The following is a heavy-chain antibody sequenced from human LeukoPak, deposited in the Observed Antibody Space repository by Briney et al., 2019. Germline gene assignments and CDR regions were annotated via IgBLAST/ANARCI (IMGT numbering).Heavy chain of an antibody. V-gene: IGHV1-2*02. J-gene: IGHJ4*02. D-gene: IGHD3-22*01. CDR1: GYTFTGYY. CDR2: INPNSGGT. Sequence: ASVKVSCKASGYTFTGYYMHWVRQAPGQGLEWMGWINPNSGGTNYAQKFQGRVTMTRDTSISTAYMELSRLRSDDTAVYYCARDGDSSGYYPKYYFDYWGQGTLVTVSS. CDR3: ARDGDSSGYYPKYYFDY.